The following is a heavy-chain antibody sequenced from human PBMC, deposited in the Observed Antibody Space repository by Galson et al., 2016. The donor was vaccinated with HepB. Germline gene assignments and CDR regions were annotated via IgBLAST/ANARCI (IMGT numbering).Heavy chain of an antibody. CDR1: GFTFSSYS. CDR2: ISSSSSYI. Sequence: SLRLSCAASGFTFSSYSMNWVRQAPGKGLEWVSSISSSSSYIYYADSVKGRFTISRDNAKNSLYLQMNSLRAEDTAVYYCARAETNRITIFGVDFWGQGTLVTVSS. J-gene: IGHJ4*02. V-gene: IGHV3-21*01. D-gene: IGHD3-3*01. CDR3: ARAETNRITIFGVDF.